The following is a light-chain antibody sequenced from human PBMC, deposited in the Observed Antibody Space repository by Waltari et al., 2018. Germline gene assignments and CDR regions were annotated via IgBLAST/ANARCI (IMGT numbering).Light chain of an antibody. V-gene: IGLV2-14*01. CDR1: RSDVGGHNH. CDR2: EVT. Sequence: QSALTQPASVSGSPGQSITISSTATRSDVGGHNHVSWYQLHPDKAPKLIIYEVTYRPSGVSNRFSGSKSGNTASLTLSGLQAEDEADYYCSSYTTGSTYVIFGGGTKLTVL. CDR3: SSYTTGSTYVI. J-gene: IGLJ2*01.